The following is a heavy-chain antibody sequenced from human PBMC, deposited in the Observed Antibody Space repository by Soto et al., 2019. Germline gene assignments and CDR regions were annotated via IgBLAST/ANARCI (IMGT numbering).Heavy chain of an antibody. J-gene: IGHJ5*02. Sequence: SETLSLTCAVYGGSFSGYYWSWIRQPPGKGLEWIGEINHSGSTKYNPSLKSRVTISVDTSKNQFSLKLSSVTAADTAVYYCARSPRGYSSSWYRTHNWFDPWGQGTLVTVSS. D-gene: IGHD6-13*01. CDR3: ARSPRGYSSSWYRTHNWFDP. V-gene: IGHV4-34*01. CDR2: INHSGST. CDR1: GGSFSGYY.